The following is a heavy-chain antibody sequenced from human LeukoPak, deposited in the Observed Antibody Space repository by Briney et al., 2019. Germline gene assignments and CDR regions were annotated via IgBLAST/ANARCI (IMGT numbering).Heavy chain of an antibody. D-gene: IGHD3-10*01. V-gene: IGHV3-30*02. CDR2: IHYDGTNE. Sequence: GGSLRLSCAASGFTFSSYGMHWVRQAPGKGLEWVAFIHYDGTNEYYADSVKGRFTISRDNFKNTLYLQMNSLRVEDTAVYYCARGATNQWFGESTAFDYWGQGTLVTVSS. CDR3: ARGATNQWFGESTAFDY. CDR1: GFTFSSYG. J-gene: IGHJ4*02.